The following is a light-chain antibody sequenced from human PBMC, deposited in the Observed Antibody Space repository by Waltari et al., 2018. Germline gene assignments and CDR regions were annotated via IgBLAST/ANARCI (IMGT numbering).Light chain of an antibody. Sequence: EIVVPQSPPTLSLSPGERSPLSCSASENVDTNIAWYKQKPGQTPRLLISGASTNATDIPPRFSGSGSGTEFTLSISSLQAEDVAGYYCHQYKNWPPWTFGQGTKVEIK. V-gene: IGKV3-15*01. CDR1: ENVDTN. J-gene: IGKJ1*01. CDR3: HQYKNWPPWT. CDR2: GAS.